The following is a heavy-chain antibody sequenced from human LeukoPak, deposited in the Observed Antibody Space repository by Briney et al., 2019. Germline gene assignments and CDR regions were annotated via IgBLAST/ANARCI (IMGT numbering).Heavy chain of an antibody. J-gene: IGHJ4*02. CDR2: ISSGSSYI. CDR1: GFTFSDYF. CDR3: ARVPNGDLDY. D-gene: IGHD4-17*01. V-gene: IGHV3-11*06. Sequence: GGSLRLSCAASGFTFSDYFLSWIRQAPGKGLEWLSHISSGSSYISYADSVKGRFTISRDNAKNSLYLQMNSLRAEDTAVYYCARVPNGDLDYWGQGTLVTVSS.